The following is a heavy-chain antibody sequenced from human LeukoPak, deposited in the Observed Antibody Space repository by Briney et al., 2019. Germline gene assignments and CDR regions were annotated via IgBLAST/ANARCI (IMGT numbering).Heavy chain of an antibody. CDR3: ARGGSGSWYHHYYYYYYMDV. CDR1: GGSISSYY. D-gene: IGHD6-13*01. CDR2: IYYSGST. Sequence: SETLSLTCTVSGGSISSYYWSWIRQPPGKGLEWIGYIYYSGSTNYNPSLKSRVTISVDTSKNQFSLKLSSVTAADTAVYYCARGGSGSWYHHYYYYYYMDVWGKGTTVTISS. J-gene: IGHJ6*03. V-gene: IGHV4-59*01.